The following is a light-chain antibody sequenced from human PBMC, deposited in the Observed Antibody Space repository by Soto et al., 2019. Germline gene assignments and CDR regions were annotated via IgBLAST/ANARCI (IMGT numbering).Light chain of an antibody. Sequence: QSVLTQPPSASGTPGQRVTISCSGSSSNIGSNTVNWYQQLLGTAPKLLIFTNNQRPSGVPDRFSGSKSGTSGSLAISGLQSEDEADYYCAAWDDSLNGYVFGTGTKVTVL. J-gene: IGLJ1*01. CDR1: SSNIGSNT. V-gene: IGLV1-44*01. CDR2: TNN. CDR3: AAWDDSLNGYV.